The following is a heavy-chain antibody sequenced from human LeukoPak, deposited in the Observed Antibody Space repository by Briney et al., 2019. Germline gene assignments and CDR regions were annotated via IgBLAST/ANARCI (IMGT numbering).Heavy chain of an antibody. Sequence: GGSLRLSCVVSGFTFNRCWMNWVRQAPGKGLEWVAVIWYDGSNKYYADSVKGRFTISRDNSKNTLYLQMNSLRAEDTAVYYCARTPPPRAYYYDSSGYYDDAFDIWGQGTMVTVSS. D-gene: IGHD3-22*01. V-gene: IGHV3-33*07. CDR3: ARTPPPRAYYYDSSGYYDDAFDI. CDR1: GFTFNRCW. J-gene: IGHJ3*02. CDR2: IWYDGSNK.